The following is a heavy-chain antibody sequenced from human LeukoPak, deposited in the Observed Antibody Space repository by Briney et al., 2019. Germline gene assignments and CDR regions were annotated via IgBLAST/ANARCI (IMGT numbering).Heavy chain of an antibody. CDR2: ISWNSGSI. Sequence: GGSLRLSCAASGFTFDDYAMHWVRQAPGKGLEWVSGISWNSGSIGYADSVKGRFTISRDNAKNSLYLQMNSLRAEDTALYYCAKDMFKAVAGTGDYWGQGTLVTVPS. J-gene: IGHJ4*02. CDR3: AKDMFKAVAGTGDY. D-gene: IGHD6-19*01. CDR1: GFTFDDYA. V-gene: IGHV3-9*01.